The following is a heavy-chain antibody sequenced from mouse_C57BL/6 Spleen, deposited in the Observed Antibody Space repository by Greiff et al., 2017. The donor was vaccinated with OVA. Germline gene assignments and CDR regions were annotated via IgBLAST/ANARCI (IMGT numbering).Heavy chain of an antibody. CDR1: GYTFTEYT. J-gene: IGHJ1*03. D-gene: IGHD1-1*01. V-gene: IGHV1-62-2*01. CDR2: FYPGSGSI. Sequence: QVQLQQSGAELVKPGASVKLSCKASGYTFTEYTIHWVKQRSGQGLEWIGWFYPGSGSIKYNEKFKDKATLTADKSSSTVYMELSRLTSEDSAVYFCARHEDAGSSPSYWYFDVWGTGTTVTVSS. CDR3: ARHEDAGSSPSYWYFDV.